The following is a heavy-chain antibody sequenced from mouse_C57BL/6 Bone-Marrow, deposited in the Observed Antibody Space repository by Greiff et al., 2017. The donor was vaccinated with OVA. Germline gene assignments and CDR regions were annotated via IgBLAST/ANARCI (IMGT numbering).Heavy chain of an antibody. V-gene: IGHV5-12*01. CDR3: ARQNFYWYFDV. CDR2: ISNGGGST. Sequence: DVMLVESGGGLVQPGGSLKLSCAASGFTFSDYYMYWVRQTPEKRLEWVAYISNGGGSTYYPDTVKGRFTISRDNAKNTLYLQMSRLKSEDTAMYYCARQNFYWYFDVWDTGTAVTVSS. CDR1: GFTFSDYY. J-gene: IGHJ1*03.